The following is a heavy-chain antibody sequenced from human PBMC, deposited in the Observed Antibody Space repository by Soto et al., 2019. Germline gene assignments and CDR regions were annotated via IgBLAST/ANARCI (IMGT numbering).Heavy chain of an antibody. CDR1: VDTFSSYT. CDR2: IIPILGIA. Sequence: GASVNVSCKASVDTFSSYTISCVRKANRQGLEWMGRIIPILGIANYAQKFQGRVTITADKSTSTAYMELSSLRSEDTAVYYCARELEDIVVGDNTYYYYYYLDIWGKGTTVTVSS. V-gene: IGHV1-69*04. J-gene: IGHJ6*03. CDR3: ARELEDIVVGDNTYYYYYYLDI. D-gene: IGHD2-2*01.